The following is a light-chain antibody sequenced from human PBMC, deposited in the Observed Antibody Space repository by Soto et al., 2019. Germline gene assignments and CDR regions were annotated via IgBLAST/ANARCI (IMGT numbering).Light chain of an antibody. Sequence: EIVLTQSPGTLSLSPAERATLSFRASQSVNSRLAWYQHIPGQAPRLLISGASSRATGIPDRFSGSGSATDFTLTISRLEPEDFALYYCQHYGRSPITCGQGTRREIK. J-gene: IGKJ5*01. CDR2: GAS. CDR3: QHYGRSPIT. V-gene: IGKV3-20*01. CDR1: QSVNSR.